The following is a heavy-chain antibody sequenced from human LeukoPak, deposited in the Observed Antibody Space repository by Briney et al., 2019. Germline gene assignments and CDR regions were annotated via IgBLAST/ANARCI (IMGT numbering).Heavy chain of an antibody. V-gene: IGHV1-2*02. J-gene: IGHJ5*02. Sequence: ASLKVSCKASGYTFTCYYMNWVRQAPGQGLEWMGWINPNSGRTNYAQNFQGRVTMTRDPSISTAYMELSGLTSNDTAVYYCARTREYSSSWYFPPFDPWGQGTLVTVSS. CDR2: INPNSGRT. CDR3: ARTREYSSSWYFPPFDP. CDR1: GYTFTCYY. D-gene: IGHD6-13*01.